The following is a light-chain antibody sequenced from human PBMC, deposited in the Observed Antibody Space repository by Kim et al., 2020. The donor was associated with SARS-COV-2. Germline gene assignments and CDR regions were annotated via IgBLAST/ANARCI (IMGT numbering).Light chain of an antibody. CDR1: TSNIGTKY. CDR2: RNK. V-gene: IGLV1-47*01. Sequence: QSVLTQPPSASGAPGQRITISCSGSTSNIGTKYVHWYRQFPGTAPKLLIYRNKQRPSGVPDRISGSKSGTSASLVISGLRSEDEADYYCAAWDDSVNAWLFGGGTKLTVL. J-gene: IGLJ3*02. CDR3: AAWDDSVNAWL.